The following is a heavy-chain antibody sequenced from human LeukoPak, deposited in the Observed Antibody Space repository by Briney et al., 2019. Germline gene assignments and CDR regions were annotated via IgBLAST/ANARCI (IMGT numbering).Heavy chain of an antibody. D-gene: IGHD1-26*01. CDR3: AKVYRAGELLGLDY. V-gene: IGHV3-23*01. J-gene: IGHJ4*02. CDR1: GFTFSSYW. CDR2: ISGSGGST. Sequence: GGSLRLSCAASGFTFSSYWMSWVRQAPGKGLEWVSAISGSGGSTYYADSVKGRFTISRDNSKNTLYLQMNSLRAEDTAVYYCAKVYRAGELLGLDYWGQGTLVTVSS.